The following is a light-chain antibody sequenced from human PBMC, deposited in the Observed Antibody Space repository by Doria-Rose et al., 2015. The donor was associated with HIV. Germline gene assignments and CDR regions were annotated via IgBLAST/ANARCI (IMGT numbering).Light chain of an antibody. Sequence: TQSPGTLSLSPGERATLSCRASQRVKSSYLARYQQKPGQAPRLLIYDASTRATGIPDRFSGSGSGTDFTLTISRLEPEDVAVYYCQQYGTSRGTFGQGTRLEIK. J-gene: IGKJ5*01. V-gene: IGKV3-20*01. CDR2: DAS. CDR3: QQYGTSRGT. CDR1: QRVKSSY.